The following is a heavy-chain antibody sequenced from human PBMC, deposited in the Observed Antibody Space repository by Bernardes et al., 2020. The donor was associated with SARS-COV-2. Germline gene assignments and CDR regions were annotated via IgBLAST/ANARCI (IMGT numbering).Heavy chain of an antibody. Sequence: GGSLRLSCGDSGFSFRSYAMHWVRQAPGKGLEWVAVISFGGYTIHYSESAKGRFTISRDDSKNTLYLQMSSLRAEDTAMYYCARGEGYTGSHSIYWGQGTQVTVSS. V-gene: IGHV3-30*14. CDR2: ISFGGYTI. CDR1: GFSFRSYA. CDR3: ARGEGYTGSHSIY. J-gene: IGHJ4*02. D-gene: IGHD1-26*01.